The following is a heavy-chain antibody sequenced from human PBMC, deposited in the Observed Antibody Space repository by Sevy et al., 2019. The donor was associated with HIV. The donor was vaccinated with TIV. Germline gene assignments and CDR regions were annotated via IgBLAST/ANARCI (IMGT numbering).Heavy chain of an antibody. D-gene: IGHD3-22*01. J-gene: IGHJ6*02. Sequence: ASVKVSCKASGYTFTSYDINWVRQATGQGLEWMGWMNPNSGNTGYAQKFQDRVTMTRNTSISTAYMELSSLRSEDTAVYYCARAARERYYYDSSGYSIYYYYGMDVWGQGTTVTVSS. CDR3: ARAARERYYYDSSGYSIYYYYGMDV. V-gene: IGHV1-8*01. CDR2: MNPNSGNT. CDR1: GYTFTSYD.